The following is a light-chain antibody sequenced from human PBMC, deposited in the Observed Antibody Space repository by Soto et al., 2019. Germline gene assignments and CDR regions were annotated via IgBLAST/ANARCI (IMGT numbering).Light chain of an antibody. Sequence: QSALTQPPSASGSPGQSVTISCTGTSSDVGGYNYVSWYQQHPGKAPKPMIYGVSKRPSGVPDRFSGSKSGNTASLTVSGLQAEDEADYYCSSYAGSNKVFGGGTKLTVL. J-gene: IGLJ2*01. V-gene: IGLV2-8*01. CDR3: SSYAGSNKV. CDR2: GVS. CDR1: SSDVGGYNY.